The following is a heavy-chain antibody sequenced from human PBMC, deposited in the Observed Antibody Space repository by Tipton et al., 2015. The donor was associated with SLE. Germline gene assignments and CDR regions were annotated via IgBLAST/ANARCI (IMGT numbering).Heavy chain of an antibody. CDR3: ARVAAAHPHWYFDL. Sequence: TLSLTCTVSGGSISSSSYYWGWIRQPPGKGLEWIGSIYYSGSTNYNPSLKSRVTISVDTSKNQFSLKLSSVTAADTAVYYCARVAAAHPHWYFDLWGRGTLVTVSS. V-gene: IGHV4-39*07. J-gene: IGHJ2*01. CDR1: GGSISSSSYY. D-gene: IGHD6-13*01. CDR2: IYYSGST.